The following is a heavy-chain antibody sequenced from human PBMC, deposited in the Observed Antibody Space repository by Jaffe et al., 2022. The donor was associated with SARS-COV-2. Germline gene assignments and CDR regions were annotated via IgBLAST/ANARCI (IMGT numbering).Heavy chain of an antibody. CDR2: IYYSGST. Sequence: QVQLQESGPGLVKPSETLSLTCTVSGGSISSYYWSWIRQPPGKGLEWIGYIYYSGSTNYNPSLKSRVTISVDTSKNQFSLKLSSVTAADTAVYYCAREDWNDVGSLSDWGQGTLVTVSS. CDR3: AREDWNDVGSLSD. D-gene: IGHD1-1*01. J-gene: IGHJ4*02. CDR1: GGSISSYY. V-gene: IGHV4-59*01.